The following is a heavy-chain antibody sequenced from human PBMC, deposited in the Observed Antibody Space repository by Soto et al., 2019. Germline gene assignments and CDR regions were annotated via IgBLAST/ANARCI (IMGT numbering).Heavy chain of an antibody. V-gene: IGHV1-18*01. J-gene: IGHJ4*02. CDR2: ISAYDDKT. Sequence: QVQLVQSGAEVKKPGASVKVSCKTSGYPFTSYGINWVRQAPGQGPEWMGWISAYDDKTIYSQKFQGRVTLTADTSTTTAYMEVRGLGSDDTAVYYCARDRLIAVTGLLRNWGQGTLVTVSS. CDR3: ARDRLIAVTGLLRN. D-gene: IGHD6-19*01. CDR1: GYPFTSYG.